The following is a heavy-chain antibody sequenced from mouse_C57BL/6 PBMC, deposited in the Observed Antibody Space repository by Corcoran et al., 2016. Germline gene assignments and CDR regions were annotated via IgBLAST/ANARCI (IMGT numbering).Heavy chain of an antibody. Sequence: EVQLQQSGPELVKPGASVKISCKASGYTFTDYYMNWVKQSHGKSLEWIGDINPNNGGTSYNQKFKGKATLTVDKSSSTAYMELRSLTYEDSAVYYCARYYGSWYFDVWGTGTTVTVSS. CDR3: ARYYGSWYFDV. D-gene: IGHD1-1*01. CDR1: GYTFTDYY. J-gene: IGHJ1*03. V-gene: IGHV1-26*01. CDR2: INPNNGGT.